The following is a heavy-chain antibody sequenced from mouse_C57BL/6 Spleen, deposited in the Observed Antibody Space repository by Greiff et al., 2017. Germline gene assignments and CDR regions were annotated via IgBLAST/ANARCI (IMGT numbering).Heavy chain of an antibody. Sequence: VQLQQPGAELVRPGSSVKLSCKASGYTFTSYWMDWVKQRPGQGLEWIGNIYPSDSETHYNPKFKDKATLTVDKSSSTAYMQLSSLTSEDSAVYYCAREGDVNLSYFDYWGQGTTLTVSS. CDR2: IYPSDSET. D-gene: IGHD2-1*01. J-gene: IGHJ2*01. V-gene: IGHV1-61*01. CDR1: GYTFTSYW. CDR3: AREGDVNLSYFDY.